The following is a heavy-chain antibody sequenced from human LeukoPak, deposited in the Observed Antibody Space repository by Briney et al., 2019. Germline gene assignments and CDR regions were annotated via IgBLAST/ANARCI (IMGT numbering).Heavy chain of an antibody. CDR3: ARGSSTFYYYYGMDV. V-gene: IGHV4-34*01. J-gene: IGHJ6*02. CDR1: GGSISSYY. Sequence: SETLSLTCTVSGGSISSYYWSWTRQPPGKGLEWIGEINHSGSTNYNPSLKSQVTISVDTSKNQFSLKLSSVTAADTAVYYCARGSSTFYYYYGMDVWGQGTTVTVSS. D-gene: IGHD6-6*01. CDR2: INHSGST.